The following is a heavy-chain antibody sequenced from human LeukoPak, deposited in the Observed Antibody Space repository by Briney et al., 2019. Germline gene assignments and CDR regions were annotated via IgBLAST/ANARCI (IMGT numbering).Heavy chain of an antibody. J-gene: IGHJ6*03. V-gene: IGHV1-18*01. D-gene: IGHD6-13*01. CDR2: ISAYNGNT. Sequence: ASVKVSCKASGYTFTSYGISWVRQAPGQGLEWMGWISAYNGNTNYAQKLQGRVTMTTDTSTSTAYMELRSLRSDDTAVYYCARVGEQQLARLGIDYYYYYMDVWGKGTTVTVSS. CDR1: GYTFTSYG. CDR3: ARVGEQQLARLGIDYYYYYMDV.